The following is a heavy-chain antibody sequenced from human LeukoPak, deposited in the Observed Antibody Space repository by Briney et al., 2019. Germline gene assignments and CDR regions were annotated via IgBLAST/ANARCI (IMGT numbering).Heavy chain of an antibody. J-gene: IGHJ6*02. CDR3: AKDSTPYYDILTGYSTYYYYGMDV. CDR2: IWYDGSNK. V-gene: IGHV3-33*06. Sequence: PGRSLRLSCAASGFTFSSYGMHWVRQAPGKGLEWVAVIWYDGSNKYYADSVKGRFTISRDNSKNTLYLQMNSLRAEDTAVYYCAKDSTPYYDILTGYSTYYYYGMDVWGQGTTVTVSS. D-gene: IGHD3-9*01. CDR1: GFTFSSYG.